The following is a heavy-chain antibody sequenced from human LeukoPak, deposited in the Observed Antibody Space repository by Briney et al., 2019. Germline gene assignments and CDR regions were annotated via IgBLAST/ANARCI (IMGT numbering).Heavy chain of an antibody. CDR1: GYTFTSYG. V-gene: IGHV1-18*01. J-gene: IGHJ3*02. D-gene: IGHD6-13*01. CDR3: ARDRLRIAAAGGAFDI. CDR2: ISAYNGNT. Sequence: ASVTVSCKASGYTFTSYGISWVRQAPGQGLEWMGWISAYNGNTNYAQKLQGRVTMTTDTSTSTAYMGLRSLRSDDTAVYYCARDRLRIAAAGGAFDIWGQGTMVTVSS.